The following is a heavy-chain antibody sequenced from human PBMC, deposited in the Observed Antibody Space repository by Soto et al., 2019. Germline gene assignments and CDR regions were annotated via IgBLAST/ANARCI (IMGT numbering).Heavy chain of an antibody. D-gene: IGHD3-22*01. J-gene: IGHJ6*02. CDR3: AKDGDYDTYGYYYPRRTKTYYGMDV. V-gene: IGHV3-23*01. CDR2: ISGSGGTT. CDR1: GFTFSTFS. Sequence: GGSLRLSCAASGFTFSTFSMSWVRQAPGKGMEWVSAISGSGGTTYNADSVKGRFTISRDNSKNTLYLQMNSLRAEDTAVYSFAKDGDYDTYGYYYPRRTKTYYGMDVWGLGTTVTVSS.